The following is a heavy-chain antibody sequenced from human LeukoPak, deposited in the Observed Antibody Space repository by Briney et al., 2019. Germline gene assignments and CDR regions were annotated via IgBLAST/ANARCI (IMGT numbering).Heavy chain of an antibody. D-gene: IGHD2-2*01. J-gene: IGHJ4*02. CDR1: GGSFSGYY. CDR3: ASGPYCSSTSCSY. Sequence: SETLSLTCAVYGGSFSGYYWSWIRQPPGKGLEWIGEINHSGSTNYNPSLKSRVTISVDTSKNQFSLKLSSVTAADTAVYYCASGPYCSSTSCSYWGQGTLVTVSS. CDR2: INHSGST. V-gene: IGHV4-34*01.